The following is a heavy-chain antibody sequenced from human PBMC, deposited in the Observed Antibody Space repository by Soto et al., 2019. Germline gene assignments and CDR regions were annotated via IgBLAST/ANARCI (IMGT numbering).Heavy chain of an antibody. Sequence: GGSLRLSCAASGFTFSRYAVTWVRQAPGKGLEWVSVINGSGGNTFYADSVKGRFTISRDNTKNTLYLQMSSLRVDDTAIYYCEQIQAVAGSALAYWGQGTLVTVSS. J-gene: IGHJ4*02. V-gene: IGHV3-23*01. CDR3: EQIQAVAGSALAY. D-gene: IGHD6-19*01. CDR2: INGSGGNT. CDR1: GFTFSRYA.